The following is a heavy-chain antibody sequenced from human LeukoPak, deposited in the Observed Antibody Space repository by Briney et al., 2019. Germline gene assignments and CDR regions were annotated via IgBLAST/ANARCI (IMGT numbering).Heavy chain of an antibody. Sequence: SETLSLTCAVYGGSFSGYYWSWIRQPPGKGLEWIGSIYYSGSTYCNPSLKSRVTISVDTSKNQFSLRLSSVTAADTAVYYCARERGYSSGWYNGIDYWGQGTLVTVSS. V-gene: IGHV4-34*01. D-gene: IGHD6-19*01. J-gene: IGHJ4*02. CDR1: GGSFSGYY. CDR3: ARERGYSSGWYNGIDY. CDR2: IYYSGST.